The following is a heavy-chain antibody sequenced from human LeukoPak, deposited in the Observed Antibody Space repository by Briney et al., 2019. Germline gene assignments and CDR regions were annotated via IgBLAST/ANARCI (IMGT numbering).Heavy chain of an antibody. J-gene: IGHJ4*02. CDR2: IKSDGTIT. CDR3: ARGTLIIAALIDY. Sequence: PGGSLRLSCAASGFTFSSNWMHWVRQAPGKGLVWVSRIKSDGTITSCADSVKGRFTISRDNAKNTLYLQMNSLRAEDTAVYYCARGTLIIAALIDYWGQGTLVTVSS. CDR1: GFTFSSNW. D-gene: IGHD6-6*01. V-gene: IGHV3-74*01.